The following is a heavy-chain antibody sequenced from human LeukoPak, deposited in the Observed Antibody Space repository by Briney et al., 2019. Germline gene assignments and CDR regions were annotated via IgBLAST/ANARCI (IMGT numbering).Heavy chain of an antibody. CDR2: IKSKIGGATA. CDR1: GLTFSTAW. J-gene: IGHJ5*02. Sequence: PGGSLRLSCAASGLTFSTAWMSWFRQAPGKGLEWVGRIKSKIGGATADYAASVKDRFTISRDDSKNTLYLQMNSLKTEDTAVYYCATDRAWFDPWGQGTLVTVSS. V-gene: IGHV3-15*01. CDR3: ATDRAWFDP. D-gene: IGHD3-10*01.